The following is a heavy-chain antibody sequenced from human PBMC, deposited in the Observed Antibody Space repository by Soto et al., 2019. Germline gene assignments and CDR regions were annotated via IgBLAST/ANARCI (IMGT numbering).Heavy chain of an antibody. CDR1: GFIFKMYW. D-gene: IGHD3-10*01. CDR2: IYNDGSYT. V-gene: IGHV3-74*01. CDR3: TRGPRPISTGTGAY. Sequence: GGSLRLSCAASGFIFKMYWMHWVRQSPGKGLVWISRIYNDGSYTDYADSVKDRFTISRDNVNDTLYLQMNNLRAEDSGLYYCTRGPRPISTGTGAYWGQGTQVTVSS. J-gene: IGHJ4*02.